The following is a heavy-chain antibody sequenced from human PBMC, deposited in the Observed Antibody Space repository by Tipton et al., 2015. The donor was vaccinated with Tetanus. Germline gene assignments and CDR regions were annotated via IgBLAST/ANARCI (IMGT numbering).Heavy chain of an antibody. Sequence: QVQLVQSGPEVKEPGSSIKVSCKASGGSFSSYAISWVRQAPGQGLEWMGWIDPKSGDTDFAQKFQGRVTMTRDSSISTVYMELSRLRSDDTAVYYCAKKYCSGGSCYSIDYWGQGTLVTVSS. CDR1: GGSFSSYA. V-gene: IGHV1-2*02. D-gene: IGHD2-15*01. CDR3: AKKYCSGGSCYSIDY. CDR2: IDPKSGDT. J-gene: IGHJ4*02.